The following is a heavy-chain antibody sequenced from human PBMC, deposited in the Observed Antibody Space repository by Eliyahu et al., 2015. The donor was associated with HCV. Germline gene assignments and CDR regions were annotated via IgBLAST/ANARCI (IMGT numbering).Heavy chain of an antibody. D-gene: IGHD6-19*01. V-gene: IGHV4-59*01. CDR2: IHYSGST. J-gene: IGHJ5*02. CDR3: ASGGGGIAVTGTGGWFDP. Sequence: QVQLQESGPGLVKPSETLSLTCXVSGGSIXTYSWSWIRQPPGKGLEWIGYIHYSGSTNYNPSLKSRVTISVDTSKNQFSLNLTSVTAADTAMYYCASGGGGIAVTGTGGWFDPWGQGTLVTVSS. CDR1: GGSIXTYS.